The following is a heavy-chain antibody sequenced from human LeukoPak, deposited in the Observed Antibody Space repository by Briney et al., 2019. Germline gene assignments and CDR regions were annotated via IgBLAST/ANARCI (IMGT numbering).Heavy chain of an antibody. D-gene: IGHD2-15*01. CDR2: IKYDGSIK. Sequence: GGSLRLSCAASGFTFNSYGMHWVRQAPGKGLEWVAFIKYDGSIKYYADSVKGRFTVSRDNSKNTLFLQMNGLRAEDTAVYYCAKDGRYCSGGSCYSTHWGQGTLVTVSS. J-gene: IGHJ4*02. CDR1: GFTFNSYG. V-gene: IGHV3-30*02. CDR3: AKDGRYCSGGSCYSTH.